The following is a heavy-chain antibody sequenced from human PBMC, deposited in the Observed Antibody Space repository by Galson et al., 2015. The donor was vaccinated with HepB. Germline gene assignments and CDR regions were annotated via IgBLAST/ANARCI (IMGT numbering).Heavy chain of an antibody. CDR3: ARSVDTAMDALDY. Sequence: SLRLSCAASGFTVSSNYMSWVRQAPGKGLEWVSVIYSGGSTYYADSVKGRFTISRDNSKNTLYLQMNSLRAEDTAVYYCARSVDTAMDALDYCGQGTLVTVSS. V-gene: IGHV3-53*01. CDR2: IYSGGST. CDR1: GFTVSSNY. J-gene: IGHJ4*02. D-gene: IGHD5-18*01.